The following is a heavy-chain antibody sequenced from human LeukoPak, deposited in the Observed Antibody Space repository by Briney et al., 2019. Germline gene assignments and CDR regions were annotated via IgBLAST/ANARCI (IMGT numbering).Heavy chain of an antibody. V-gene: IGHV1-18*01. CDR1: GFSLRAYA. CDR2: ISSHNGHT. J-gene: IGHJ3*01. Sequence: EASVNVSCKASGFSLRAYAITWVRRAPGRGPEWMGWISSHNGHTNVAQRFQGRVSMATDTSTSTTYMSLRGLTSDDTATYYCARDLYSYAVRGEDAFDVWGQGTMVTVAS. D-gene: IGHD5-18*01. CDR3: ARDLYSYAVRGEDAFDV.